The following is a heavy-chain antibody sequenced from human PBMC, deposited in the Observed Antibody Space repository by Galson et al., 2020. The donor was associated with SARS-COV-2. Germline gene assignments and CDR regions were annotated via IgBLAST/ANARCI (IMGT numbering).Heavy chain of an antibody. J-gene: IGHJ2*01. CDR3: AGRGGTGTTQHFDL. Sequence: SETLSLTCTVSGGSIYTTSYFWGWIRQPPGKGLEWIGTIYYSGTTYYNPSLRSRVTISVDTSRNQFSLKLNSVTAADTAVYYCAGRGGTGTTQHFDLWGRGTLVTVSS. CDR2: IYYSGTT. CDR1: GGSIYTTSYF. V-gene: IGHV4-39*01. D-gene: IGHD4-17*01.